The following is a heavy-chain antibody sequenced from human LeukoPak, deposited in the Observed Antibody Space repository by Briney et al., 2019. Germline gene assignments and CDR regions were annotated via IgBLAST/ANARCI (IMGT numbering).Heavy chain of an antibody. CDR3: ARGATPYDYGGNSVY. CDR2: ISGSGGST. D-gene: IGHD4-23*01. V-gene: IGHV3-23*01. CDR1: GFTFSSYA. Sequence: GGSLRLSCAASGFTFSSYAMSWVRQAPGKGLEWVSAISGSGGSTYYADSVRGRFTISRDNSKNTVFLQMSSLRADDTAIYYCARGATPYDYGGNSVYWGQGTLVTVSS. J-gene: IGHJ4*02.